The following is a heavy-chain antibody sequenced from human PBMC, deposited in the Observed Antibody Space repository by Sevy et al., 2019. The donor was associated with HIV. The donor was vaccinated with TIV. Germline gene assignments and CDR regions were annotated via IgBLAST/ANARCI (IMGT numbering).Heavy chain of an antibody. CDR1: GFSFSSYD. D-gene: IGHD5-18*01. V-gene: IGHV3-33*01. CDR2: IRYDGSNK. Sequence: GGSLRLSCAASGFSFSSYDMHWVRQAPGMGLEWVAVIRYDGSNKRYGDSVKGRFTISRDNSKNALYLQMSSLRAEDTAVYYCAREKVDTSMIFVEYYGMDVWGQGTTVTVSS. J-gene: IGHJ6*02. CDR3: AREKVDTSMIFVEYYGMDV.